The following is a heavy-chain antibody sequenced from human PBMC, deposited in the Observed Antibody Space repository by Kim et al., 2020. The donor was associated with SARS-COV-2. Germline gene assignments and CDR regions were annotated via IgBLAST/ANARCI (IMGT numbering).Heavy chain of an antibody. J-gene: IGHJ6*02. CDR3: ARDQSYGYYYYYYYGMDV. D-gene: IGHD5-18*01. Sequence: KGPFTISSDNAKNALYLQMNSLRAEDTAVYYCARDQSYGYYYYYYYGMDVWGQGTTVTVSS. V-gene: IGHV3-48*03.